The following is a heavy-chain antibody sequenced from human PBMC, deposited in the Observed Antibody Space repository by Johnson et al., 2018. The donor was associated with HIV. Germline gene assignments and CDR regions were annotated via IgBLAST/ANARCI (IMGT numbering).Heavy chain of an antibody. CDR3: AREGYSGTYFSAFDI. CDR2: ISNDGSNT. CDR1: GFTFSSYA. V-gene: IGHV3-30*07. J-gene: IGHJ3*02. Sequence: QEQLVESGGGVVQPGRSLRLSCAASGFTFSSYAMHWVRQAPGKGLEWVAIISNDGSNTYFADSVKGRFTISRDNARNSLDLQMHSLRVEDTAVYYCAREGYSGTYFSAFDIWGRGTLVTVSS. D-gene: IGHD1-1*01.